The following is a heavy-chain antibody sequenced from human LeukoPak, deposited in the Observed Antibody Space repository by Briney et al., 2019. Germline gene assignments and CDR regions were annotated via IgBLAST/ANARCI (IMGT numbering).Heavy chain of an antibody. V-gene: IGHV4-59*12. D-gene: IGHD5-24*01. Sequence: SETLSLTCTVSGGSISSYYWSWIRQPPGKGLEWIGYIYYSGSTNYNPSLKSRVTISVGTSKNQFSLKLSSVTAADTAVYYCARESQEKYYLDYWGQGTLVTVSS. CDR3: ARESQEKYYLDY. CDR1: GGSISSYY. J-gene: IGHJ4*02. CDR2: IYYSGST.